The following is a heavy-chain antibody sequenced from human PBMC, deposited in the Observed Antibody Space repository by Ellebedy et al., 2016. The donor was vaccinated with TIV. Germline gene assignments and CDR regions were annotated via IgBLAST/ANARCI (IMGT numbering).Heavy chain of an antibody. Sequence: GESLKISXAASGFTFSNFAMNWVRRAPGKGLEWVATISGSGGSTYYADSVKGRFTISRDTSKSTLYLQMNSLRAEDTAVYYCAKDRATRVPATGSFDSWGQGTLVAVSS. CDR1: GFTFSNFA. J-gene: IGHJ4*02. V-gene: IGHV3-23*01. CDR2: ISGSGGST. CDR3: AKDRATRVPATGSFDS. D-gene: IGHD1-1*01.